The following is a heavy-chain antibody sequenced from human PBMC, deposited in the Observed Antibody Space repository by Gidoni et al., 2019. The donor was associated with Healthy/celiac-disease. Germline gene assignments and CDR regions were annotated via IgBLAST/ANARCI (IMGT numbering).Heavy chain of an antibody. V-gene: IGHV3-53*02. Sequence: EVQLVETGGGLIQPGGSLRLSCAGSGFTFSSNYMSWVRQAPGKGLEWVSVIYSGGSTYYADSVKGRFTISRDNSKNTLYLQMNSLRAEDTAVYYCAITQHDYGDLDYWGQGTLVTVSS. CDR1: GFTFSSNY. CDR3: AITQHDYGDLDY. D-gene: IGHD4-17*01. J-gene: IGHJ4*02. CDR2: IYSGGST.